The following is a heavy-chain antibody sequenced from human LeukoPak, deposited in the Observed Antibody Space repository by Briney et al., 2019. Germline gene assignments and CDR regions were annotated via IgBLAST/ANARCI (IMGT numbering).Heavy chain of an antibody. V-gene: IGHV4-38-2*01. CDR1: GYSISSGYY. CDR3: ARFYRGGSYSDY. CDR2: IYHSGST. D-gene: IGHD2-21*01. Sequence: SETLSLTCAVSGYSISSGYYWGWIRQPPGKGLEWIGSIYHSGSTYNPSLKSRVTISVDTSKNQFSLKLSSVTAADTAVYYCARFYRGGSYSDYWGQGTLVTVSS. J-gene: IGHJ4*02.